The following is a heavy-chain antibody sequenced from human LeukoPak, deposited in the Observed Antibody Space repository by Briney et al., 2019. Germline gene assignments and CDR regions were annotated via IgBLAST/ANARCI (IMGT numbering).Heavy chain of an antibody. J-gene: IGHJ2*01. Sequence: GGSLRLSCAASGITFDDYAMHWVRQAPGKGLEWVSGISWNSGSIGYADSVKGRFTISRDNAKNSLYLQMNSLRAEDMALYYCAKDADAAYSGSYYGDYFDLWGRGTLVTVSS. V-gene: IGHV3-9*03. CDR3: AKDADAAYSGSYYGDYFDL. CDR2: ISWNSGSI. CDR1: GITFDDYA. D-gene: IGHD1-26*01.